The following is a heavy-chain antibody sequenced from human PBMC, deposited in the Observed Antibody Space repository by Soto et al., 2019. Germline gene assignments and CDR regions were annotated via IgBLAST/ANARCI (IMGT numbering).Heavy chain of an antibody. CDR1: GGSFSGYY. J-gene: IGHJ4*02. CDR3: ARGRGWLDY. CDR2: INHSGST. Sequence: LETLSLTCAVYGGSFSGYYWSWIRQPPGKGLEWIGEINHSGSTNYNPSLKSRVTISVDTSKNQFSLKLSSVTAADTAVYYCARGRGWLDYWGQGTLVTVSS. V-gene: IGHV4-34*01. D-gene: IGHD6-19*01.